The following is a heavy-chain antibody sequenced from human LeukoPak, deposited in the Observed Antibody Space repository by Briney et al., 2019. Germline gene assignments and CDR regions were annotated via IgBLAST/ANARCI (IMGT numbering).Heavy chain of an antibody. D-gene: IGHD4-17*01. Sequence: PSETLSLTCAVSDDSFSSHYWTWIRQPPGKGLEWIGYISYIGSTNYDPSLKSRVTISIDTSKNQFSLKLSSVTAADTAVYYCARDLVTVTKGFDIWGQGTMVSVSS. CDR2: ISYIGST. CDR3: ARDLVTVTKGFDI. V-gene: IGHV4-59*11. CDR1: DDSFSSHY. J-gene: IGHJ3*02.